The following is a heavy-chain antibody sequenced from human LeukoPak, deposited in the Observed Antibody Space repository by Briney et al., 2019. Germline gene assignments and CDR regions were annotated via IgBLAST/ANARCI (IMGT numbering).Heavy chain of an antibody. CDR1: GGSISSYY. D-gene: IGHD3-3*01. Sequence: SETLSLTCTVSGGSISSYYWSWIRQPPGKGLEWIGYIYYSGSTNYNPSLKSRVTISVDTSKNQFSLKLSSVTAADTAVYYCARSQDYDFWSGPPGWFDPWGQGTLATVSS. J-gene: IGHJ5*02. CDR2: IYYSGST. CDR3: ARSQDYDFWSGPPGWFDP. V-gene: IGHV4-59*08.